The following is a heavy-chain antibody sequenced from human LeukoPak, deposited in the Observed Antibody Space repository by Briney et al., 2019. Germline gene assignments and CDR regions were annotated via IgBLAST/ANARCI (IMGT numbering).Heavy chain of an antibody. CDR1: GYTFTSYA. Sequence: ASVKVSCEASGYTFTSYAMNWVRQAPGQGLERMGWINPNSGGTNYEQTVQGRVPMTRDTSISTAYMELRRLRSDATAASYCARGDRVVRLPSAYWSQGTLVTVSS. J-gene: IGHJ4*02. CDR3: ARGDRVVRLPSAY. D-gene: IGHD3-22*01. V-gene: IGHV1-2*02. CDR2: INPNSGGT.